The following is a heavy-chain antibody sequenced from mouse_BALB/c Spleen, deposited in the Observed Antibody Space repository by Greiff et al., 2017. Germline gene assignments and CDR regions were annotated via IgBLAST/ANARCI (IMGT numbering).Heavy chain of an antibody. J-gene: IGHJ3*01. CDR3: ARGITTVVAPVPGFAY. V-gene: IGHV1S56*01. Sequence: QVHVKQSGPELVKPGASVRISCKASGYTFTSYYIHWVKQRPGQGLEWIGWIYPGNVNTKYNEKFKGKATLTADKSSSTAYMQLSSLTSEDSAVYFCARGITTVVAPVPGFAYWGQGTLVTVSA. CDR1: GYTFTSYY. CDR2: IYPGNVNT. D-gene: IGHD1-1*01.